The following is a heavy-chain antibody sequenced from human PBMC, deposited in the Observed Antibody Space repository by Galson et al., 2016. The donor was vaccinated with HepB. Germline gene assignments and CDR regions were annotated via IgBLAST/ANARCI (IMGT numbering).Heavy chain of an antibody. Sequence: SVKVSCKASGYTFTSYGFIWVRQAPGQGLEWMGWISAYNGNTNYAQKLQGRVTMTTDTSTSTVYMELRSLRSDDTAVDYCARGGSQGGMDVWGLGTTGTVSS. CDR1: GYTFTSYG. CDR2: ISAYNGNT. D-gene: IGHD1-26*01. V-gene: IGHV1-18*01. CDR3: ARGGSQGGMDV. J-gene: IGHJ6*02.